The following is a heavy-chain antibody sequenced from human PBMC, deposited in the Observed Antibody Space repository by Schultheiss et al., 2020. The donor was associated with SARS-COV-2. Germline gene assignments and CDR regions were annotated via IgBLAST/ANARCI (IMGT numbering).Heavy chain of an antibody. Sequence: GGSLRLSCAASGFTFSSYAMSWVRQAPGKGLEWVANIKQDGSEKYYVDSVKGRFTISRDNAKNSLYLQMNSLRAEDTAVYYCARVWGYQLLYKGLRHFDYWGQGTLVTVSS. CDR2: IKQDGSEK. V-gene: IGHV3-7*05. CDR3: ARVWGYQLLYKGLRHFDY. CDR1: GFTFSSYA. J-gene: IGHJ4*02. D-gene: IGHD2-2*02.